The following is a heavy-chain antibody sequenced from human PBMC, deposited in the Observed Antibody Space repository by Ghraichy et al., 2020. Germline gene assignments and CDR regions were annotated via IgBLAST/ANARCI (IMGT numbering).Heavy chain of an antibody. CDR3: VRDYCSGDSCPNNWFDP. D-gene: IGHD2-15*01. J-gene: IGHJ5*02. V-gene: IGHV6-1*01. Sequence: SQTLSLTCAISGDSVSSNSAAWNWIRQSPSRGLEWLGRTYYRSKWYNNYAVSVKSRITINPDTSKNQFSLQLNSVTPEDTALYYCVRDYCSGDSCPNNWFDPWDQGTLVTVSS. CDR1: GDSVSSNSAA. CDR2: TYYRSKWYN.